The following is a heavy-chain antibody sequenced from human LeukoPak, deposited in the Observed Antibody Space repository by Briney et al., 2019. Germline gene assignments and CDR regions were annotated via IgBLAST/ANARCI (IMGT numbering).Heavy chain of an antibody. J-gene: IGHJ3*02. D-gene: IGHD3-3*01. V-gene: IGHV1-2*02. CDR3: ARGPRITIFGVVMANDAFDI. Sequence: GASVKVSCKASGYTFTGYYMHWVRQAPGQGLEWMGWINPKSGGTVYAQEFQGRVTMTRDTSSSTAYMELSRLRFDDTVVYYCARGPRITIFGVVMANDAFDIWGQGTMVTVSS. CDR2: INPKSGGT. CDR1: GYTFTGYY.